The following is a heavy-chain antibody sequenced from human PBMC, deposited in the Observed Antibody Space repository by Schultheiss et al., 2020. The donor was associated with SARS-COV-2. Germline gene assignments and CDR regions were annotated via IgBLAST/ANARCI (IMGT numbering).Heavy chain of an antibody. D-gene: IGHD5-18*01. CDR2: IYYSGST. CDR1: GGSFSGYY. J-gene: IGHJ4*02. V-gene: IGHV4-34*01. CDR3: ARHSDSYGSWG. Sequence: SETLSLTCAVYGGSFSGYYWSWIRQPPGKGLEWIGSIYYSGSTYYNPSLKSLVTISVDTSKNQFSLKLSSVTAADTAVYYCARHSDSYGSWGWRQGTLVTVSS.